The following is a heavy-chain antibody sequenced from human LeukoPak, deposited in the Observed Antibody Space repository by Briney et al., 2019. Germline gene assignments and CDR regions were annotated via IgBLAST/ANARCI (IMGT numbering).Heavy chain of an antibody. Sequence: PSETLSLTCAIYGGSFNGYYWSWIRQPPGKGLEWIGSIHYSGSTYYNPSLKSRVTISVDTSKNQFSLKLSSVTAADTAVYYCARRARRGSHIDYWGQGTLVTVSS. D-gene: IGHD3-16*01. V-gene: IGHV4-34*01. CDR3: ARRARRGSHIDY. J-gene: IGHJ4*02. CDR1: GGSFNGYY. CDR2: IHYSGST.